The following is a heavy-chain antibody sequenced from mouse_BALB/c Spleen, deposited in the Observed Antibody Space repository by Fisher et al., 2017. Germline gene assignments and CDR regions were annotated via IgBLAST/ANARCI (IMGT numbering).Heavy chain of an antibody. J-gene: IGHJ4*01. Sequence: KFKGKAILTVDKSSSTAYMELRSLTSEDSAVYYCARWGLRRGAMDYWGQGTSVTVSS. V-gene: IGHV1-26*01. CDR3: ARWGLRRGAMDY. D-gene: IGHD2-2*01.